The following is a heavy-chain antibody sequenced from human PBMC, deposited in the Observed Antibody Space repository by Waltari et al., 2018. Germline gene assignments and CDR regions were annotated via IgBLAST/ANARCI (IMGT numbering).Heavy chain of an antibody. J-gene: IGHJ4*02. D-gene: IGHD3-3*01. CDR2: INPNSGGT. CDR1: GYTFIDYY. Sequence: QVQLVQSGAVVKKPGASVKVSCKASGYTFIDYYIFWVRQAPGQGLEWMGWINPNSGGTENAQQCKGRVTMTRDTSIRTAYMEVSRLRSDDTAVYYCARLPDTTYDFWSGYNYWGQGTLVTVSS. V-gene: IGHV1-2*02. CDR3: ARLPDTTYDFWSGYNY.